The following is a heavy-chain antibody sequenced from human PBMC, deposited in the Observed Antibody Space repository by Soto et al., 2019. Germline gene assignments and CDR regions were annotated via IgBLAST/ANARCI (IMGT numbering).Heavy chain of an antibody. CDR2: ISSSGGST. J-gene: IGHJ5*02. V-gene: IGHV3-23*01. CDR1: GFTFSSYA. Sequence: EVQLLESGGGLVQPGGSLRLSCAASGFTFSSYAMSWVRQAPGKGLKWVSTISSSGGSTHYADSVKGRFTTSRDSSKNTSHLQMHSLRAEDTAVYYCAKFYGGNSVRTYTVEPWGQGTRVTVSS. CDR3: AKFYGGNSVRTYTVEP. D-gene: IGHD2-21*02.